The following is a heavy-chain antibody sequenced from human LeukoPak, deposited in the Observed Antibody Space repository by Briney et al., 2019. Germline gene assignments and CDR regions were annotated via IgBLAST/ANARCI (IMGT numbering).Heavy chain of an antibody. CDR1: GYTFTGYY. J-gene: IGHJ6*02. D-gene: IGHD6-13*01. Sequence: ASVKVSCKASGYTFTGYYIHWVRQAPGQGLEWMGWINPNSGGTNYSQKFQGRVTMTWDTSISTGYMDVSRLRSDDTAVYYCASAWAAAGLDYYSVMDVWGQGTTVTVSS. V-gene: IGHV1-2*02. CDR2: INPNSGGT. CDR3: ASAWAAAGLDYYSVMDV.